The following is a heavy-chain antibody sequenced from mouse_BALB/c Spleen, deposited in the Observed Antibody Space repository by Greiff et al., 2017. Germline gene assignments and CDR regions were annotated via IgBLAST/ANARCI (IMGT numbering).Heavy chain of an antibody. V-gene: IGHV5-12-2*01. CDR1: GFTFSSYT. D-gene: IGHD2-13*01. CDR2: ISNGGGST. J-gene: IGHJ1*01. CDR3: ASRTTAPYWYVDV. Sequence: EVMLVESGGGLVQPGGSLKLSCAASGFTFSSYTMSWVRQTPEKRLEWVAYISNGGGSTYYPDTVKGRFTISKYNPKTTLFLQMTRLRSEDTAIYYCASRTTAPYWYVDVWGAGTTVTVSS.